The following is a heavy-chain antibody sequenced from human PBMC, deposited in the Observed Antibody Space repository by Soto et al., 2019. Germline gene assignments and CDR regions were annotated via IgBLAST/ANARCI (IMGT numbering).Heavy chain of an antibody. J-gene: IGHJ4*02. CDR3: ARYCNNSDCRHLYYFDY. CDR2: VYFTGTT. CDR1: GGSFNSSNW. V-gene: IGHV4-4*02. D-gene: IGHD2-8*01. Sequence: PSETLSLTCTVSGGSFNSSNWWNWVRQPPGEGLEWIGNVYFTGTTIYNPSLKIRVTMSVDTYKDQFFLKLTSVTAADTDVYYCARYCNNSDCRHLYYFDYWGLGTLVTVSS.